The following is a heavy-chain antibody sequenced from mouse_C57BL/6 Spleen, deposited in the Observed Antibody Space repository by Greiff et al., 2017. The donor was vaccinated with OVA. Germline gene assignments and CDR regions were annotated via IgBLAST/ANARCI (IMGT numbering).Heavy chain of an antibody. J-gene: IGHJ3*01. V-gene: IGHV5-9-1*02. Sequence: EVKLVESGEGLVKPGGSLKLSCAASGFTFSSYAMSWVRQTPEKRLEWVAYISSGGDYIYYADTVKGRFTISRDTARNTMYLQMSSLKSEDTAMYYCTRGGYYSFAYWGQGTLVTVSA. CDR1: GFTFSSYA. CDR3: TRGGYYSFAY. CDR2: ISSGGDYI. D-gene: IGHD1-1*01.